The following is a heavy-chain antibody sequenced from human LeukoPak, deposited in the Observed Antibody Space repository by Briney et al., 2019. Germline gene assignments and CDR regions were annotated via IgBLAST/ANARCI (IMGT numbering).Heavy chain of an antibody. CDR3: ARDLSVTAGEADY. V-gene: IGHV3-21*01. D-gene: IGHD2-21*02. CDR1: GFIFSVYS. J-gene: IGHJ4*02. Sequence: GGSLRLSCAASGFIFSVYSMNWVRQAPGKGLEWVSSISSSSGSIYYADSVKGRFTISRDNARNSLYLQMNSLRAEDTAVYYCARDLSVTAGEADYWGQGTLVTVSS. CDR2: ISSSSGSI.